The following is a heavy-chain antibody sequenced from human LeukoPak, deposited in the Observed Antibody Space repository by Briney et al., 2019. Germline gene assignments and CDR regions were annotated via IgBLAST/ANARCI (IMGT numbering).Heavy chain of an antibody. CDR1: GFTFSNAC. CDR3: CTIRI. CDR2: IKSKTDGGTT. V-gene: IGHV3-15*01. Sequence: GGSLRLSCAASGFTFSGFTFSNACVTWVRQAPGKWLEWVGRIKSKTDGGTTDYAAPVRGRFTISRDDSKNMLYLQMNSLKTEDTATYYCCTIRIWGQGTMVTVSS. J-gene: IGHJ3*02. D-gene: IGHD2-8*01.